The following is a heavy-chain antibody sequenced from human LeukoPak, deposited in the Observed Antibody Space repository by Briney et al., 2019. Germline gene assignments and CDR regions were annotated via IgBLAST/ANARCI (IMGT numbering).Heavy chain of an antibody. CDR2: IKQDGSEK. CDR3: ARDFLMITFGGAYKPLDY. J-gene: IGHJ4*02. D-gene: IGHD3-16*01. CDR1: GFTFSSYA. Sequence: GGSLRLSCAASGFTFSSYAMHWVRQAPGKGLEWVANIKQDGSEKYYVDSVKGRFTISRDNAKNSLYLQMNSLRAEDTAVYYCARDFLMITFGGAYKPLDYWGQGTLVTVSS. V-gene: IGHV3-7*01.